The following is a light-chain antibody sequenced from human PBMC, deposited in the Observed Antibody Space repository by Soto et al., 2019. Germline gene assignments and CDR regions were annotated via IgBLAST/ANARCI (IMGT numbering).Light chain of an antibody. CDR2: DAS. V-gene: IGKV3-11*01. CDR1: QSVSSY. CDR3: QLRGGSLT. J-gene: IGKJ4*01. Sequence: ESVLTQSPATLSLSPGERATLSCRASQSVSSYLAWYQQKPGQAPRLLIYDASNRATGIPARFSGSGSGTDFALTISSLEPEDFAVYYCQLRGGSLTFGGGTKVDIK.